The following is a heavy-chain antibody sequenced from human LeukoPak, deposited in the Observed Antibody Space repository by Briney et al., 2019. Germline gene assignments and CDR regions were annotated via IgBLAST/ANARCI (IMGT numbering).Heavy chain of an antibody. D-gene: IGHD3-10*01. Sequence: PGGSLRLSCAASGFTFSSYAMHWVRQAPGKGLEWVAVISYDGSNKYYADSVKGRFTISRDNSKNTLYLQMNSLRAEDTAVYYCARTYYYGSGSYYTRRAWFDPWGQGTLVTVSS. CDR3: ARTYYYGSGSYYTRRAWFDP. CDR1: GFTFSSYA. J-gene: IGHJ5*02. CDR2: ISYDGSNK. V-gene: IGHV3-30*04.